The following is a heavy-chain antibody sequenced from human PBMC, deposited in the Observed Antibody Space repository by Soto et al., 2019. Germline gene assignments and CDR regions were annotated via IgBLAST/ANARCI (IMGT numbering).Heavy chain of an antibody. J-gene: IGHJ5*02. D-gene: IGHD5-18*01. V-gene: IGHV4-59*01. Sequence: PSETLSLTCTVSGGSISGYYWSWIRQPPGKGLEWIGYIYYSGSTNYNPSLKSRVTISVDTSKNQFSLKLSSVTAADTAVYYCARGGTAMVDNWFDPWGQGTLVTVSS. CDR2: IYYSGST. CDR3: ARGGTAMVDNWFDP. CDR1: GGSISGYY.